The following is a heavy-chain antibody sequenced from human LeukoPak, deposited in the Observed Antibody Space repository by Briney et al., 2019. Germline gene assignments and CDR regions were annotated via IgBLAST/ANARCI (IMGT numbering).Heavy chain of an antibody. D-gene: IGHD3-3*01. CDR1: GYTFTSYA. CDR2: INTNTGNP. CDR3: ARGEQLRFLECIDY. Sequence: ASVKVSCKASGYTFTSYAMNWLRQAPGQGLEWMGWINTNTGNPTYAQGFTGRFVFSLDTSVSTAYLQISSLKAEDTAVYYCARGEQLRFLECIDYWGQGTLVTVSS. J-gene: IGHJ4*02. V-gene: IGHV7-4-1*02.